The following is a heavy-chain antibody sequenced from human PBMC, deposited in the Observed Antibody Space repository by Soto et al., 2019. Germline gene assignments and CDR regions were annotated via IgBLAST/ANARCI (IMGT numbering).Heavy chain of an antibody. CDR3: AKCSPRYSSGLKAYYFDY. J-gene: IGHJ4*02. Sequence: GGSLRLSCAASGFTFSSYAMSWVRQAPGKGLEWVSVISGSGGSTYYADSVKGRFTISRDNSKNTLYLQMNSLRAEGTAVYYCAKCSPRYSSGLKAYYFDYWGQGTLVTVSS. CDR2: ISGSGGST. CDR1: GFTFSSYA. D-gene: IGHD6-19*01. V-gene: IGHV3-23*01.